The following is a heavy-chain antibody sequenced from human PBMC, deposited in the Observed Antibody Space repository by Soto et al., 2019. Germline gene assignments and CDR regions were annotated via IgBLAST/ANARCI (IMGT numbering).Heavy chain of an antibody. D-gene: IGHD2-2*01. Sequence: PSETLSLTFTVSGGSISSYYWSWIRQPPGKGLEWIGYIYYSGSTNYNPSLKSRVTISVDTSKNQFSLKLSSVTAADTAVYYCARLNFVVVPAAMDYYFDYWGQGTLVTVSS. CDR2: IYYSGST. CDR3: ARLNFVVVPAAMDYYFDY. V-gene: IGHV4-59*01. CDR1: GGSISSYY. J-gene: IGHJ4*02.